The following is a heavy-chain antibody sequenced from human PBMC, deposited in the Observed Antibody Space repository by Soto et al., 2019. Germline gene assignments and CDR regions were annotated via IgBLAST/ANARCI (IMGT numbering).Heavy chain of an antibody. CDR3: TTERGFTITYYYYNAMDV. Sequence: EVQLVESGGGLLKPEGSLRLSCVASGFTFTNAWMSWVRQAPGKGLEWVGRIKSKTDGGTTDYAAPVKGRFTISRDDSKNTLYLQMNSLKIEDSAVYYCTTERGFTITYYYYNAMDVWGQGTTVTVSS. J-gene: IGHJ6*02. V-gene: IGHV3-15*01. CDR1: GFTFTNAW. D-gene: IGHD3-10*01. CDR2: IKSKTDGGTT.